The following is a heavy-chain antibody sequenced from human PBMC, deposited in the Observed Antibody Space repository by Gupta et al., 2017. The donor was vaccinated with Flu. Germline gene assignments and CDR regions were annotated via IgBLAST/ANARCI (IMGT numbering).Heavy chain of an antibody. CDR3: ATGDRLVAPRHYYYYYGMDV. CDR2: ISSSSSYI. D-gene: IGHD6-19*01. J-gene: IGHJ6*02. V-gene: IGHV3-21*01. CDR1: GFTFRSYS. Sequence: EVQLVESGGGLVKPGGSLRLSCAASGFTFRSYSMNWVRQAPGEGLEWVSSISSSSSYISYADSVKGRFTISRDNAKNSLYLQMNSLRAEDTAVYYCATGDRLVAPRHYYYYYGMDVWGQGTTVTVSS.